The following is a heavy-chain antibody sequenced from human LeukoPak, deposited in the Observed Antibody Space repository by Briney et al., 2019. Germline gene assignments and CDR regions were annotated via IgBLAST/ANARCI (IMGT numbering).Heavy chain of an antibody. CDR2: IYHSGST. D-gene: IGHD3-10*01. CDR3: ASSRGRDAFDI. V-gene: IGHV4-38-2*02. CDR1: GYSISSGYY. Sequence: ASETLSLTCTVSGYSISSGYYWGWIRQPPGKGLEWIGSIYHSGSTYYNPSLKSRVTISVDTSKNQFSLKLSSVTAADTAVYYCASSRGRDAFDIWGQGTMVTVSS. J-gene: IGHJ3*02.